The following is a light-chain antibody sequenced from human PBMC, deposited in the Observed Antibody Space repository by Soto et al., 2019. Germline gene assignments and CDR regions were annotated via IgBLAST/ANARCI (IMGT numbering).Light chain of an antibody. CDR1: SSDVGGYNY. CDR3: SSYTSGRTPHNV. J-gene: IGLJ1*01. V-gene: IGLV2-14*01. Sequence: QSALTQPASGSGSPGQSITISCTGTSSDVGGYNYVSWYQQHPGKAPKVMIYDVSNRPSGVSNRFSGSKSGNTASLTLSGLQAEDEADYYCSSYTSGRTPHNVCRTGTTLTVL. CDR2: DVS.